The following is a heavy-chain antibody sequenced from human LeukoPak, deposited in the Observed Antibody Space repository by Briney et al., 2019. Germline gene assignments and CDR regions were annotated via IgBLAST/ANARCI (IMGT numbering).Heavy chain of an antibody. CDR2: IKSKTDGGTT. J-gene: IGHJ5*02. CDR3: TTITMVRGETNWFDP. Sequence: GGSLRPSCAASGFTFSNAWMSWVRQAPGKGLEWVGRIKSKTDGGTTDYAAPVKGRFTISRDDSKNTLYLQMNSLKTEDTALYYCTTITMVRGETNWFDPWGQGTLVTVSS. V-gene: IGHV3-15*01. CDR1: GFTFSNAW. D-gene: IGHD3-10*01.